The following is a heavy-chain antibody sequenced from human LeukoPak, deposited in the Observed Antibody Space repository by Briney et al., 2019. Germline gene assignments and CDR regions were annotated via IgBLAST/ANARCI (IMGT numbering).Heavy chain of an antibody. CDR3: ARPTRPFR. V-gene: IGHV4-39*01. D-gene: IGHD6-6*01. Sequence: SETLSLTCTAPGGSVTSSSYSWGWIRQPPGKRLEWIGSIYYSGSTYYNPSLKSRVSISVGTSKTQLSLKLSSVTAADTAVYFCARPTRPFRWGQGTLVTVSS. CDR2: IYYSGST. CDR1: GGSVTSSSYS. J-gene: IGHJ4*02.